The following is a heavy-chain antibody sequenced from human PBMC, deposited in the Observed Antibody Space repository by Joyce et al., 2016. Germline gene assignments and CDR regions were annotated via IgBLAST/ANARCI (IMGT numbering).Heavy chain of an antibody. CDR1: GFSFSDYW. V-gene: IGHV3-74*01. CDR2: INMVGITI. J-gene: IGHJ6*02. Sequence: EVQLIESGGGLVQPGGFLRLSCAASGFSFSDYWMHWVRQGPGKGLVWCARINMVGITISYADSVKGRFTISRDSAKNTLYRQMKSLRAEDTAVYYCARNYYYYHGMDVWGQGTTVTVSS. CDR3: ARNYYYYHGMDV.